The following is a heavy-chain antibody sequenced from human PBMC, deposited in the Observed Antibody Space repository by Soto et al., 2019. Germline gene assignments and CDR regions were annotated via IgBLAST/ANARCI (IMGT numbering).Heavy chain of an antibody. V-gene: IGHV5-51*01. Sequence: EVHLEQSGTEVKKAGEPLRISCKGSGYSFSETWIAWVRQMPGNGLQWMGIIYPGDSDVRYSPSFRGQVTISVDMSISTTYLQWTSLRASDSGMYFCATQMRGSIVGSTYEFWGQGSLVTVSS. CDR2: IYPGDSDV. CDR3: ATQMRGSIVGSTYEF. CDR1: GYSFSETW. J-gene: IGHJ4*02. D-gene: IGHD2-21*01.